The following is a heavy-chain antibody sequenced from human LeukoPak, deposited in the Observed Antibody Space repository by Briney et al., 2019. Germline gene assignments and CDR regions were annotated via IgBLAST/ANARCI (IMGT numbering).Heavy chain of an antibody. Sequence: SETLSLTCAVYGGSFSGYYLSWIRQPPGKGLEWIGEINHSGSTNYNPSLKSRVTISVDTSKNQFSLKLSSVTAADTAVYYCARRGPPSYYYYYYMDVWGKGTTVTVSS. CDR2: INHSGST. J-gene: IGHJ6*03. V-gene: IGHV4-34*01. CDR1: GGSFSGYY. CDR3: ARRGPPSYYYYYYMDV.